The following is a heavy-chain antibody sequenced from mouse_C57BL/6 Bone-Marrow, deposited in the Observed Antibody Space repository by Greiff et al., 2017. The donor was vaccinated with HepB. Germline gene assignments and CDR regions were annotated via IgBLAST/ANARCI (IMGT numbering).Heavy chain of an antibody. CDR2: ISDGGSYT. CDR3: ARDITTVVAVYYAMDY. V-gene: IGHV5-4*01. D-gene: IGHD1-1*01. CDR1: GFTFSSYA. Sequence: DVHLVESGGGLVKPGGSLKLSCAASGFTFSSYAMSWVRQTPEKRLEWVATISDGGSYTYYPDNVKGRFTISRDNAKNNLYLQMSHLKSEDTAMYYCARDITTVVAVYYAMDYWGQGTSVTVSS. J-gene: IGHJ4*01.